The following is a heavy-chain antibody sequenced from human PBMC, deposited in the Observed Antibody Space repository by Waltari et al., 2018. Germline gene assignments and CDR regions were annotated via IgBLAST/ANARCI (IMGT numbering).Heavy chain of an antibody. CDR3: AKHQGSAGTRMSDY. V-gene: IGHV3-23*01. Sequence: EVQLLESGGGLVQPGGSLRLSCAASGFTFSRYAMSWVRQAPGKGLEWVSAISGSGGSTYYADSVKGRFTISRDNSKNTLYLQMNSLRAEDTAVYYCAKHQGSAGTRMSDYWGQGTLVTVSS. CDR1: GFTFSRYA. D-gene: IGHD6-13*01. CDR2: ISGSGGST. J-gene: IGHJ4*02.